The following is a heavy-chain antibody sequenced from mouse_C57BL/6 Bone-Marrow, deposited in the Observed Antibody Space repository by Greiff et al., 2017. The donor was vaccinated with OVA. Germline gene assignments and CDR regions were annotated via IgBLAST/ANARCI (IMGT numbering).Heavy chain of an antibody. CDR2: IYPYNGVS. V-gene: IGHV1-31*01. J-gene: IGHJ2*01. D-gene: IGHD2-5*01. CDR1: GYSFTGYY. Sequence: EVQLQQSGPELVKPGASVKISCKASGYSFTGYYMHWVKQSHGNILDWIGYIYPYNGVSSYNQKFKGKATLTVDKSSSTSYMELHSLTTKDTAVYYCARWIFYSNYEGYFDYWGQGTTLTVSS. CDR3: ARWIFYSNYEGYFDY.